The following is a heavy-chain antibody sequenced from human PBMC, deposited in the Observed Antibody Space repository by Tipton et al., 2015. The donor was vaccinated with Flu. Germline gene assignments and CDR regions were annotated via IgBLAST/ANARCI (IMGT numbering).Heavy chain of an antibody. D-gene: IGHD6-19*01. CDR3: ARAESSLWAGHYFGLDV. Sequence: TLSLTCTVSGDSISNGNFFWNWIRQPAGKGPEWIGRIHTSGTTYYKPSLRSRVTISLDTSKNLFSLRLTSVTATDTALYFCARAESSLWAGHYFGLDVWGQGTTVTVSS. J-gene: IGHJ6*02. V-gene: IGHV4-61*02. CDR1: GDSISNGNFF. CDR2: IHTSGTT.